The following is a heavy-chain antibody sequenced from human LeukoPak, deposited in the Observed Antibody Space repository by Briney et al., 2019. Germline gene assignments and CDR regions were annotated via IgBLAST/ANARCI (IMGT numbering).Heavy chain of an antibody. J-gene: IGHJ4*02. CDR2: IKPDGSEK. CDR1: GFIFSSCW. CDR3: ARERMYSGSGSTYPYYDY. V-gene: IGHV3-7*01. D-gene: IGHD3-10*01. Sequence: GGSLRLSCAASGFIFSSCWMSWVRQSPGKGLEWVANIKPDGSEKYYVDSAKGRFTISRDNAKNALYLEMNSLRVGDTAVYYCARERMYSGSGSTYPYYDYWGQGTLVTVSS.